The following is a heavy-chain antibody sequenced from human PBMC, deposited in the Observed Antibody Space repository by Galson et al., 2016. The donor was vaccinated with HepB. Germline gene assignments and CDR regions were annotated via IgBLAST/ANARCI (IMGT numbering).Heavy chain of an antibody. V-gene: IGHV1-3*01. CDR2: INGNGNT. Sequence: SCKASGYTFTSYAIHWVRQAPGQRLEWMGWINGNGNTKYLQKFQGRVTLTRDTSASTAYMELSSLRSEDTAVYYCATNIVGATTSFDYWGQGTLVTVSS. CDR1: GYTFTSYA. J-gene: IGHJ4*02. D-gene: IGHD1-26*01. CDR3: ATNIVGATTSFDY.